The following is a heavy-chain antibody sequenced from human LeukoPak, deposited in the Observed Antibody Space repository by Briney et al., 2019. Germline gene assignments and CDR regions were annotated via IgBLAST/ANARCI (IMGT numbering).Heavy chain of an antibody. V-gene: IGHV1-8*01. CDR3: ARAVVVVIRKGYRFDP. J-gene: IGHJ5*02. Sequence: ASVKASCKASGYTFTSYDINWVRQATGQGLEWMGWMNPNSGNTGYAQKFQGRVTMTRNTSISTAYMELSSLRSEDTAVYYCARAVVVVIRKGYRFDPWGQGTLVTVSS. CDR1: GYTFTSYD. D-gene: IGHD3-22*01. CDR2: MNPNSGNT.